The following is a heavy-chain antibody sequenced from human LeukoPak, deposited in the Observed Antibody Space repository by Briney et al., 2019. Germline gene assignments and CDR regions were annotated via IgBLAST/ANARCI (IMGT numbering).Heavy chain of an antibody. Sequence: GGSLRLSCTASGFTFGDYAMSWVLQAPGKGLEWVGFIRSKAYGGTTEYAASVKGRFTISRDDSKSIAYLQMNSLKTEDTAVYCCTRVGDFGSSTSLFDPWGQGTLVTVSS. CDR1: GFTFGDYA. V-gene: IGHV3-49*04. CDR3: TRVGDFGSSTSLFDP. CDR2: IRSKAYGGTT. J-gene: IGHJ5*02. D-gene: IGHD2-2*01.